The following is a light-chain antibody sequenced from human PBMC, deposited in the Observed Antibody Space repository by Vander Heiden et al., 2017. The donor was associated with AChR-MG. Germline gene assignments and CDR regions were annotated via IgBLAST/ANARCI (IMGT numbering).Light chain of an antibody. CDR2: WAS. CDR3: QQYYSTPHT. Sequence: DIVMTQSPDSLAVSLGERATINCKSSQSVLHSFNKMNYLAWYQQKPGHPPKLLIYWASTRESGVPDRFSGSGSGTDFTLTISSLQAEDVAVYYCQQYYSTPHTFGQGTKLEIK. CDR1: QSVLHSFNKMNY. V-gene: IGKV4-1*01. J-gene: IGKJ2*01.